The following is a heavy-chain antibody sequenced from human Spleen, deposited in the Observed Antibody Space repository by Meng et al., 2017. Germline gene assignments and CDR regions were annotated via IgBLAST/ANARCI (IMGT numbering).Heavy chain of an antibody. CDR1: GYSFSNYW. CDR2: ILPLDSDT. CDR3: VRIYHENSGYLFDY. V-gene: IGHV5-51*01. Sequence: GGPLRPSCKGPGYSFSNYWIGWVRQVPGKGLEWLGIILPLDSDTRYSPSFQGQDTITADKFITTAYLQWSSLSASDTAMYYCVRIYHENSGYLFDYWGQGTLVTVSS. D-gene: IGHD3-22*01. J-gene: IGHJ4*02.